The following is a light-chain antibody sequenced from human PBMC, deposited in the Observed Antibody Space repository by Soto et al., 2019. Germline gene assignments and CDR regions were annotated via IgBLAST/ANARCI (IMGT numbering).Light chain of an antibody. Sequence: ESMLTQSPGTLSLSPGERATLSCRARQSVSGNYIAWYQQKPGQAPRLLILGSSGRATGIPDRFSGTGSETDFTLTVSRLEPEDLAVYYCQQSEGTFGGGTKVEIK. V-gene: IGKV3-20*01. CDR2: GSS. CDR1: QSVSGNY. CDR3: QQSEGT. J-gene: IGKJ4*01.